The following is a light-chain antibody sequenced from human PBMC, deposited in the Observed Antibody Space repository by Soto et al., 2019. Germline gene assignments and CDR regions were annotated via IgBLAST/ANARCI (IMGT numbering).Light chain of an antibody. V-gene: IGKV1-27*01. CDR3: QKYNSAPRT. Sequence: DIQMTQSPSSLSASVGDRVTITCRASQGISNYLAWYQQKPGKVPKLLIYAASTLQSGVPSRFSGSGSGTDFTLTISRLQPEDVGTYYCQKYNSAPRTFGQGTKVEIK. CDR2: AAS. J-gene: IGKJ1*01. CDR1: QGISNY.